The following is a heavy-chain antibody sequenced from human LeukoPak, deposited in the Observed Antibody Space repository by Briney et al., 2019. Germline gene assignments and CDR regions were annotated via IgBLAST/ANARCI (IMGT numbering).Heavy chain of an antibody. CDR3: AKDRNRVAAADHYYYYGMDV. CDR1: GFTFSSHA. Sequence: GGSLRLSCAGSGFTFSSHAMSWVRQAPGKGLEWVAVISYDGSNKYYADSVKGRFTISRDNSKNTLYLQMNSLRAEDTAVYYCAKDRNRVAAADHYYYYGMDVWGQGTTVTVSS. J-gene: IGHJ6*02. CDR2: ISYDGSNK. D-gene: IGHD6-13*01. V-gene: IGHV3-30*18.